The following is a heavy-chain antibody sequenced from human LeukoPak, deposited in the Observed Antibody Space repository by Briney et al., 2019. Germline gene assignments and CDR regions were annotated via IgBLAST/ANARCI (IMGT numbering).Heavy chain of an antibody. V-gene: IGHV4-59*08. Sequence: SETLSLTCTVSSRSSSSYFWTWIRQSPGKGLEWIGYISYSGSTKYNPSLKSRVTMSLDTPKNQISLKLRFVSAADTAIYYCAAGTFTTLFYWGQGTLVTVSS. J-gene: IGHJ4*02. CDR1: SRSSSSYF. CDR3: AAGTFTTLFY. D-gene: IGHD3-16*01. CDR2: ISYSGST.